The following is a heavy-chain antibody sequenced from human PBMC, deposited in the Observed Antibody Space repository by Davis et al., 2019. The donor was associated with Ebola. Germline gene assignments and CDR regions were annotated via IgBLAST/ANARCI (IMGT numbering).Heavy chain of an antibody. V-gene: IGHV4-59*08. CDR1: GDSISSSF. CDR2: IYNSGST. CDR3: ARLRGDWGAFDF. J-gene: IGHJ3*01. Sequence: MPSETLSLTCTVSGDSISSSFWSWIRQPPGKGLEWIGYIYNSGSTNYKPSLKSRVTMSIETSKNQFSLKLSSVTAADTAVYYCARLRGDWGAFDFWGQGTMVTVSS. D-gene: IGHD2-21*02.